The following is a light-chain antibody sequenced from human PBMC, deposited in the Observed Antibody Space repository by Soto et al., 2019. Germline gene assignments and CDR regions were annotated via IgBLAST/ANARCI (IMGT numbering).Light chain of an antibody. V-gene: IGLV1-51*02. J-gene: IGLJ3*02. CDR3: AAWDTSLSGGV. CDR1: SSNIGSDF. CDR2: ENN. Sequence: QSVLTQPPSVSAAPGQKVTISCSGRSSNIGSDFVSWYQQLPGTAPQLLIYENNKRPSGIPDRFSGSKSATSATLGITGLQTGDEADYYGAAWDTSLSGGVFGGGTKVTVL.